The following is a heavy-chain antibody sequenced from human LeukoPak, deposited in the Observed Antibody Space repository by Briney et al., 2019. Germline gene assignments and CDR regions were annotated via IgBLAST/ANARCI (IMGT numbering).Heavy chain of an antibody. Sequence: GGSLRLSCAASGFTFSDNYMSWIRQAPGKGLEWVSYISSSGSTVYYADSVKGRFTISRDNAKNSLYLQMNSLRAEDTAVYYCARYSSSWTPGFDYWGQGTLVTVSS. CDR2: ISSSGSTV. CDR1: GFTFSDNY. D-gene: IGHD6-13*01. CDR3: ARYSSSWTPGFDY. V-gene: IGHV3-11*01. J-gene: IGHJ4*02.